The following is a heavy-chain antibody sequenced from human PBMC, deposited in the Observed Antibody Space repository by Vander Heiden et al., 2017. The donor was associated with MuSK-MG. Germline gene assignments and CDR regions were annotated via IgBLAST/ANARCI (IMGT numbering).Heavy chain of an antibody. CDR2: ILHGGST. D-gene: IGHD3-10*01. J-gene: IGHJ4*02. Sequence: QLQLQESGPGLLKPSETLSLTCIVPGCSISRTNSHLGWTRQPPGKGLEWIGSILHGGSTYYNPSLKSRVTRSVDTYKNQFSLKLSSVTAADTAVYYCARLDYYSGSGSPDYWGQGILVTVSS. V-gene: IGHV4-39*01. CDR3: ARLDYYSGSGSPDY. CDR1: GCSISRTNSH.